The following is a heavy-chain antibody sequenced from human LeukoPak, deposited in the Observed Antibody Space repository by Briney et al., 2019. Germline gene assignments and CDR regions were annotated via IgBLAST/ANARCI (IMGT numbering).Heavy chain of an antibody. V-gene: IGHV3-23*01. CDR1: GFTFSSTS. Sequence: GGSLRLSCAASGFTFSSTSMSWVRQAPGKGLEWVAVTVGGGDGTYYADSVKGRFTISRDNSNNTLYLQMNSLRAEDTAVYYCAKETTVTPFAEYFQHWGQGTLVTVSS. J-gene: IGHJ1*01. D-gene: IGHD4-17*01. CDR3: AKETTVTPFAEYFQH. CDR2: TVGGGDGT.